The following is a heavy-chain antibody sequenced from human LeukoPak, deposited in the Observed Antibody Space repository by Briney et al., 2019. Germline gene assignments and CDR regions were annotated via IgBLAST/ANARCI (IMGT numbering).Heavy chain of an antibody. Sequence: SETLSLTCTVSGGSVSSGSYYWSWIRQPPGKGLEWIGYIYYSGSTNYNPSLKSRVTISVDTSKNQFSLKLSSVTAADTAVYYCARTQVRRYSYGYLPWGQGTLVTVPS. V-gene: IGHV4-61*01. CDR3: ARTQVRRYSYGYLP. CDR1: GGSVSSGSYY. CDR2: IYYSGST. J-gene: IGHJ5*02. D-gene: IGHD5-18*01.